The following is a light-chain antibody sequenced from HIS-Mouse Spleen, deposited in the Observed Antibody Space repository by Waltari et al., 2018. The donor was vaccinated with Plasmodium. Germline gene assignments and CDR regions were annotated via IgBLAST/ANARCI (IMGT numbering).Light chain of an antibody. CDR2: EDN. CDR3: QSYDSSNRV. V-gene: IGLV6-57*04. Sequence: NFMLTQPHSVSESPGKTVTTSCTRSSGSIASNYVQWYQQRPGSAPTTVIYEDNQRPSGVPDRFSGSIDSSSTSASLTISGLKTEDEADYYCQSYDSSNRVFGGGTKLTVL. J-gene: IGLJ2*01. CDR1: SGSIASNY.